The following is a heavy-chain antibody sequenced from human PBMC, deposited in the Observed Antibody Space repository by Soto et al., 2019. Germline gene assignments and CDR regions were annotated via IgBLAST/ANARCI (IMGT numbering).Heavy chain of an antibody. CDR2: IYYSGST. D-gene: IGHD5-12*01. CDR1: GGSISSYY. Sequence: PSETLSLTCTVSGGSISSYYWSWIRQPPGKGLEWIGYIYYSGSTNYNPSLKSRVTIPVDTSKNQFSLKLSSVTAADTAVYYCAREGIVATIGLDYWGQGTLVTVSS. J-gene: IGHJ4*02. V-gene: IGHV4-59*12. CDR3: AREGIVATIGLDY.